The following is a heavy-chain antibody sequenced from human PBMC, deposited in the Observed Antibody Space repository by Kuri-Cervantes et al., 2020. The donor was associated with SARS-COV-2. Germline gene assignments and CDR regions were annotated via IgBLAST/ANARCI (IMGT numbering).Heavy chain of an antibody. J-gene: IGHJ3*02. V-gene: IGHV4-61*05. CDR2: IYYSGST. CDR3: ARAVNWKTGAFDI. D-gene: IGHD1-1*01. Sequence: LETLSLTCTVSGGSISSSNYYWGWIRQPPGKGLEWIGYIYYSGSTNYNPSLKSRVTISVDTSKNQFSLKLSSVTAADTAVYYCARAVNWKTGAFDIWGQGTMVTVSS. CDR1: GGSISSSNYY.